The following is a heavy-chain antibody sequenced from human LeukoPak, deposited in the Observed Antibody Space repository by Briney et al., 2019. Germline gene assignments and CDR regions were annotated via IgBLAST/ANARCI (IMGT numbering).Heavy chain of an antibody. CDR2: IKQDGSEK. Sequence: GGSLRLSCAASGFTFSTYWMNWVRQAPGKGLEWVVNIKQDGSEKYYVDSVKGRFTISRDNAKNSPYLQMNSLRVEDTAVYYCAIPPLSGTGSSRPLAGVDVWGQGTTVTVSS. D-gene: IGHD3-10*01. CDR3: AIPPLSGTGSSRPLAGVDV. V-gene: IGHV3-7*01. CDR1: GFTFSTYW. J-gene: IGHJ6*02.